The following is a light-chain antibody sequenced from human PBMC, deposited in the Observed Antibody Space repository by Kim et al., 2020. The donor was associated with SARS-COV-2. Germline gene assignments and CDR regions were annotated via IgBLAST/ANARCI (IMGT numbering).Light chain of an antibody. CDR1: SSDVGAFNY. V-gene: IGLV2-14*01. Sequence: QSALTKPASVSGSPGQSITISCTGTSSDVGAFNYVSWYQQHSGKAPKLVIYGVNDRPAGVSDRFSGSKSGNTASLTISGLQGEDEADYYCSSHTRSSPLDVFGSGTKVTVL. CDR2: GVN. CDR3: SSHTRSSPLDV. J-gene: IGLJ1*01.